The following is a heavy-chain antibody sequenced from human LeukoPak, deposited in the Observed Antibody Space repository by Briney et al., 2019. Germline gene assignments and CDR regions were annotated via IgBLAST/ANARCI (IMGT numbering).Heavy chain of an antibody. Sequence: PGGSLRLSCAASGFTFSSYAMSWVRQAPGKGLEWVSAISGSGGSTYYADSVKGRFTISRDNSKNTLYLQMNSLRAEDTAVYYCAKGGLRYFDWSPLGYWGQGTLVTVSS. J-gene: IGHJ4*02. CDR1: GFTFSSYA. CDR2: ISGSGGST. CDR3: AKGGLRYFDWSPLGY. V-gene: IGHV3-23*01. D-gene: IGHD3-9*01.